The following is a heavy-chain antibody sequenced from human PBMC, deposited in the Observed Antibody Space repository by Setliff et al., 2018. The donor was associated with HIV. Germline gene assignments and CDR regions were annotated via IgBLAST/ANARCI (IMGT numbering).Heavy chain of an antibody. Sequence: ASVKVSCKASGYTFTSYAMNWVRQAPGQGLEWMGWINTNTGNPTYAQGFTGRFVFSLDTSVSTAYLQISSLKAEDTAVYYCAREGRRDGRSGAHDYWGQGTLVTVSS. CDR2: INTNTGNP. D-gene: IGHD3-10*01. J-gene: IGHJ4*02. CDR1: GYTFTSYA. V-gene: IGHV7-4-1*02. CDR3: AREGRRDGRSGAHDY.